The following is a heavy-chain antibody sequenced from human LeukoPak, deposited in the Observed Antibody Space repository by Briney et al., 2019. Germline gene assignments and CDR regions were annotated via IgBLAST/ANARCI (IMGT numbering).Heavy chain of an antibody. CDR1: GFTFSSYW. CDR3: VRVSKATTDY. D-gene: IGHD5-24*01. Sequence: GGSLSFSFAAPGFTFSSYWMHWFRQAPGKGLWWVSRIDSDGSSTSYADSVKGRFTISRDNAKNMLYLQMNSLRAEDTAVYYCVRVSKATTDYWGQGTLVTVSS. J-gene: IGHJ4*02. CDR2: IDSDGSST. V-gene: IGHV3-74*01.